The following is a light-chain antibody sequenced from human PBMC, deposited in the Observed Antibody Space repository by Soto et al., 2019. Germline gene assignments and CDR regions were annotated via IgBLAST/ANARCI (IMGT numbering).Light chain of an antibody. CDR1: SSDVGNYNL. V-gene: IGLV2-23*01. CDR2: EGS. CDR3: CSYAGDSTWV. Sequence: QSVLTQPASVSGSPGQSITISCTGTSSDVGNYNLVSWYQQHPGEAPKLLIYEGSKRPSGVSNRFSGSKFGNTASLTISGLQAEAEVDYYGCSYAGDSTWVFGGGTKLTVL. J-gene: IGLJ3*02.